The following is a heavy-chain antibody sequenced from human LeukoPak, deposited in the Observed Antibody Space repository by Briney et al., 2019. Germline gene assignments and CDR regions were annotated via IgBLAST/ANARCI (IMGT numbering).Heavy chain of an antibody. V-gene: IGHV3-66*01. J-gene: IGHJ4*02. D-gene: IGHD5-18*01. Sequence: PGGSLRLSCAASGFTVSSNYMSWVRQAPGKGLEWVSVIYSGGSVYYADSVKGRFTISRDNAKNSLYLQMNSLRAEDTAVYYCASGYSYGLDYWGQGTLVTVSS. CDR3: ASGYSYGLDY. CDR1: GFTVSSNY. CDR2: IYSGGSV.